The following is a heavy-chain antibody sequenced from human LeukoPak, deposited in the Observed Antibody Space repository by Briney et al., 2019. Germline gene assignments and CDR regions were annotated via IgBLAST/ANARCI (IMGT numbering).Heavy chain of an antibody. CDR3: AKDLLYDWYDAFDI. D-gene: IGHD3-9*01. CDR2: ISGDGGST. V-gene: IGHV3-43*02. Sequence: GGSLRLSCAASGFTFDDYAMHWVRQAPGKGLEWVSLISGDGGSTYYADSVKGRFTISTDNSKNSLYLQMNSLRTEDTALYYCAKDLLYDWYDAFDIWGQGTMVTVSS. J-gene: IGHJ3*02. CDR1: GFTFDDYA.